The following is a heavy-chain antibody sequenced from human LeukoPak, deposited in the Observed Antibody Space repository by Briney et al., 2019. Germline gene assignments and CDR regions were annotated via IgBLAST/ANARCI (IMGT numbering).Heavy chain of an antibody. CDR2: ISGSGGST. D-gene: IGHD4-17*01. CDR1: GFTFSSYA. V-gene: IGHV3-23*01. CDR3: AKARYGDYVAPVGGPFDY. Sequence: GGSLRPSCAASGFTFSSYAMSWVRQAPGKGLEWVSAISGSGGSTYYADSVKGRFTISRDSSKNTLYLQMNSLRAEDTAVYYCAKARYGDYVAPVGGPFDYWGQGTLVTVSS. J-gene: IGHJ4*02.